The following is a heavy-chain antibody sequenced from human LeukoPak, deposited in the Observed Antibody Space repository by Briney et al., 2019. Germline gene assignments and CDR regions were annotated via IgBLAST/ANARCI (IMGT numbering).Heavy chain of an antibody. CDR2: IYSGGST. J-gene: IGHJ3*02. V-gene: IGHV3-66*04. CDR3: ARRLTMVRGVIIDDFAFDI. CDR1: GFTFSSYS. D-gene: IGHD3-10*01. Sequence: GGSLRLSRAASGFTFSSYSVNWVRQAPGEGVEWVSVIYSGGSTYYANSVKGSFTISRDNSKNTLYLQMNSLRAEDTAVYYCARRLTMVRGVIIDDFAFDIWGQGTMVTVSS.